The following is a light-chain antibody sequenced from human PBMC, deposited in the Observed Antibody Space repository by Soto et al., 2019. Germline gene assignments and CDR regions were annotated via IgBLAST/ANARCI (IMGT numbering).Light chain of an antibody. J-gene: IGLJ1*01. CDR1: SSDVGGYNL. CDR2: EVN. V-gene: IGLV2-8*01. CDR3: CSYADNNIYV. Sequence: QSVLTQPPSASGSPGQSVTISCTGTSSDVGGYNLVSWYQQHPGKAPQLMIYEVNKRPSGVPDRFSGSKSGNTASLTVSGLPAEDEADYYCCSYADNNIYVFGTGTKVTGL.